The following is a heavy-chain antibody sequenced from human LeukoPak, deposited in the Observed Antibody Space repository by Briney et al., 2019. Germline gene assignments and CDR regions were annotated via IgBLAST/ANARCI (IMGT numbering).Heavy chain of an antibody. CDR1: GFTFSNYW. Sequence: GGSLRLSCAASGFTFSNYWMSWVRQAPGKGLEWVANIKQDRSEKYYVDSVKGRFTISRDNAKNSLYLQMNSLRAEDTAVYYCARTYYYGSGDAFDIWGQGTMVTVSS. CDR3: ARTYYYGSGDAFDI. CDR2: IKQDRSEK. J-gene: IGHJ3*02. V-gene: IGHV3-7*01. D-gene: IGHD3-10*01.